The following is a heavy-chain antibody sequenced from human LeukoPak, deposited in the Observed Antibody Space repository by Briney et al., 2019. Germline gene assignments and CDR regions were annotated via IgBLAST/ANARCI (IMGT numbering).Heavy chain of an antibody. CDR2: INTDGSST. CDR1: GFTFNNYW. V-gene: IGHV3-74*01. J-gene: IGHJ5*02. CDR3: ARENFDP. Sequence: PGGSPRLSCAASGFTFNNYWMHWVRQAPGKGLLWVSRINTDGSSTSYADSVKGRFTITRDNAKNMVYLQMNSLRGEDTAVYYCARENFDPWGQGTQVTVSS.